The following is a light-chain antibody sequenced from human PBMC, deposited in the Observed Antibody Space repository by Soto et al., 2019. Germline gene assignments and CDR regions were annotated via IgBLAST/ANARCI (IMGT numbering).Light chain of an antibody. CDR3: QPYNNWPLT. Sequence: EVVMRQSPATLSFSPGEGATLSCRASQGIGDTLAWYKHKPGQTPRLLIYDTSTRATGVPTRFSGSRSGAEFTLTINSLKSEDFEVYYCQPYNNWPLTFGGGTKVDIK. CDR1: QGIGDT. J-gene: IGKJ4*01. CDR2: DTS. V-gene: IGKV3-15*01.